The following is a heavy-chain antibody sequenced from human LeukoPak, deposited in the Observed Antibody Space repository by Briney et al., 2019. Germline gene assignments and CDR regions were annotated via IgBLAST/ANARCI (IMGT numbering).Heavy chain of an antibody. CDR3: AKDGGY. CDR2: ISVSGGST. J-gene: IGHJ4*02. D-gene: IGHD3-16*01. Sequence: GGSLRLSCAASGFTFSTYDMMWVRQAPGKGLEWVSAISVSGGSTYYADSVKGRFTISRDNSKNTLYLQMNSLRVEDSAVYYCAKDGGYWGQGTLVTVSS. CDR1: GFTFSTYD. V-gene: IGHV3-23*01.